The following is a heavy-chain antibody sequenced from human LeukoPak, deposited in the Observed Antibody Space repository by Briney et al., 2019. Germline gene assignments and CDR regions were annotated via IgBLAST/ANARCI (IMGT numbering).Heavy chain of an antibody. CDR1: GYSFTSFW. Sequence: GESLKISCKGSGYSFTSFWIGWVRQMPGKGLEWMGIIYPGDSVTRYSPSFQGQVTISADKSISTAYLQWSSLKASDTAMYYCARQAYGSGSYSPHWGQGTLVTVSS. J-gene: IGHJ4*02. V-gene: IGHV5-51*01. CDR2: IYPGDSVT. CDR3: ARQAYGSGSYSPH. D-gene: IGHD3-10*01.